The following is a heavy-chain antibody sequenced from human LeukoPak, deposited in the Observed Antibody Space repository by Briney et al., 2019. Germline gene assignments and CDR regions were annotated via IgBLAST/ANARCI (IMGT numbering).Heavy chain of an antibody. D-gene: IGHD5-18*01. CDR2: INHSGST. Sequence: SETLSLTCAVYGGSFSGYYWSWIRQPPGKGLEWIGEINHSGSTNYNPSLKSRVTISVDTSKNQFSLKLSSVTAADTAVYYCGRATAMVGRRYYYYMDVWGKGTTVTVSS. V-gene: IGHV4-34*01. J-gene: IGHJ6*03. CDR3: GRATAMVGRRYYYYMDV. CDR1: GGSFSGYY.